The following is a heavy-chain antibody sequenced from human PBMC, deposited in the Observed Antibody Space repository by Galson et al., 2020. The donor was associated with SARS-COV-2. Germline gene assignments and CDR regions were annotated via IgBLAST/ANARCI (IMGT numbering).Heavy chain of an antibody. V-gene: IGHV4-39*07. J-gene: IGHJ5*02. CDR2: VLNSGTP. CDR1: GGSIRRSNYS. CDR3: ARDATSSGWYNWFDP. D-gene: IGHD6-19*01. Sequence: SETLSLTCTVSGGSIRRSNYSWGWIRQPPGKGLEWIGSVLNSGTPHYSPSLQSRVTISVDTSKSQFSLNLNSVTAAVTAMYYCARDATSSGWYNWFDPWGQGTLVTVSS.